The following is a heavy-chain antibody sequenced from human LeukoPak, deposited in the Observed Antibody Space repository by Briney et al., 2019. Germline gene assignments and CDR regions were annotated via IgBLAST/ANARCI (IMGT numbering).Heavy chain of an antibody. Sequence: ASVKVSCTASGYTFTGYYMHWVRQAPGQGLEWMGRINPNSGGTNYAQKFQGRVTMTRDTSISTAYMELSGLRSDDTAVYYCARDPGTPTEDYWGQGTLVTVSS. D-gene: IGHD2-15*01. CDR3: ARDPGTPTEDY. J-gene: IGHJ4*02. CDR2: INPNSGGT. CDR1: GYTFTGYY. V-gene: IGHV1-2*06.